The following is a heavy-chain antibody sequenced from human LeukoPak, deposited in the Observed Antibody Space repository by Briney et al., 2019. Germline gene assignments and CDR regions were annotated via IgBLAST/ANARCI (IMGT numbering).Heavy chain of an antibody. J-gene: IGHJ4*02. CDR3: ARGTGEGFDY. Sequence: SETLSLTCTVSGGSISSHYWSWIRQPPGKGLEWIGYIYYSGSTNYNPPLKSRVTISVDTSKNQFSLKLSSVTAADTAVYYCARGTGEGFDYWGQGTLVTVSS. D-gene: IGHD7-27*01. CDR2: IYYSGST. V-gene: IGHV4-59*11. CDR1: GGSISSHY.